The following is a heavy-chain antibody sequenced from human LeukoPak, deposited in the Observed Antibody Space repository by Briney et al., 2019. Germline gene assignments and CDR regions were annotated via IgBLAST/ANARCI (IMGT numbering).Heavy chain of an antibody. V-gene: IGHV3-33*05. CDR3: REHIERRSSCSAAG. CDR2: ISYDGSNE. CDR1: GVSSRGYG. J-gene: IGHJ4*02. Sequence: GGSLRLSCVASGVSSRGYGMRRVRQAPGKGLEWVAVISYDGSNEYYADSVKGRFTISRDNSKNTLYLHMNSLRAEDTAVYYGREHIERRSSCSAAGWGQGTLVTVSS. D-gene: IGHD6-13*01.